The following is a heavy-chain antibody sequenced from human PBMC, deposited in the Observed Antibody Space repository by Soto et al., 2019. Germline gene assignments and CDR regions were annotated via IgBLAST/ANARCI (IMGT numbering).Heavy chain of an antibody. V-gene: IGHV4-34*01. D-gene: IGHD6-19*01. Sequence: SETLSLTCAVYGGSFSDYYWSWIRQPPGKGLEWIGEINHSGSTNYNPSLKSRVTISVDTSKNQFSLKLSSVTAADTAVYYCARRLGRIAVRGGKDWFDPWGQGTLVTVSS. CDR2: INHSGST. CDR3: ARRLGRIAVRGGKDWFDP. J-gene: IGHJ5*02. CDR1: GGSFSDYY.